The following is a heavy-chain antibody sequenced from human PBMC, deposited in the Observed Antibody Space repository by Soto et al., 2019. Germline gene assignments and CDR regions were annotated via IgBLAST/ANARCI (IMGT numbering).Heavy chain of an antibody. D-gene: IGHD2-21*01. CDR2: IRRIAYGGTT. CDR3: SRSVARDFDS. J-gene: IGHJ4*02. CDR1: GFNFAAYT. Sequence: EVQLVESGGGLVQPGRSLRLSCSASGFNFAAYTMSWVRLTPGKGLEWVGFIRRIAYGGTTDYAASVKGRFTISRDDSRKIVYLQMSRLKIEGAAVYYCSRSVARDFDSWGQGTLVTVSS. V-gene: IGHV3-49*04.